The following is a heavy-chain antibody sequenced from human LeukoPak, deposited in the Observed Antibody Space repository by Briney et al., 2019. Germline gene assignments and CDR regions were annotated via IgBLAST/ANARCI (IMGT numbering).Heavy chain of an antibody. Sequence: SETLSLTCTVSGGSISSSSYYWGWIRQPPGKGLEWIGYIYYSGSTNYNPSLKSRVTISVDTSKNQFSLKLSSVTAADTAVYYCARVGGDYEGYFDYWGQGTLVTVSS. D-gene: IGHD4-17*01. CDR1: GGSISSSSYY. V-gene: IGHV4-61*05. CDR3: ARVGGDYEGYFDY. CDR2: IYYSGST. J-gene: IGHJ4*02.